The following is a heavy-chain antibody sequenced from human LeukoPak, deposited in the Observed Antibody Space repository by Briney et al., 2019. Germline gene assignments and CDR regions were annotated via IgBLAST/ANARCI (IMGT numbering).Heavy chain of an antibody. Sequence: TPSETLSLTCTVSGGSISSYYWSWIRQPAGKGLEWIGRIYTSGSTNYNPSLKSRVTMSVDTSKNQFSLKLSSVTAADTAVYYCARDYYDSSGYQVFDYWGRGTLVTVSS. CDR2: IYTSGST. J-gene: IGHJ4*02. V-gene: IGHV4-4*07. CDR1: GGSISSYY. D-gene: IGHD3-22*01. CDR3: ARDYYDSSGYQVFDY.